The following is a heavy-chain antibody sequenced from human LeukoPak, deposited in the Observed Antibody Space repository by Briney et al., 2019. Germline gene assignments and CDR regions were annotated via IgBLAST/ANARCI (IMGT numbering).Heavy chain of an antibody. V-gene: IGHV3-15*01. D-gene: IGHD3/OR15-3a*01. CDR3: TTDLVGLVRPRGY. CDR2: IKSNPDGGTI. J-gene: IGHJ4*02. Sequence: GGSLRLSCAASGFTFSNAWMSWVRQAPGKGLEWVGRIKSNPDGGTIDYAAPVKGRFTISRDDSKNTLYLQMNSLKTEDTAVYYCTTDLVGLVRPRGYWGQGTLVTVSS. CDR1: GFTFSNAW.